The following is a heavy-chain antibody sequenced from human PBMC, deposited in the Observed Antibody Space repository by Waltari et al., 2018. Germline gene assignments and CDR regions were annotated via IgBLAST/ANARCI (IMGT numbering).Heavy chain of an antibody. D-gene: IGHD6-19*01. CDR2: IYTSGST. V-gene: IGHV4-61*09. J-gene: IGHJ4*02. CDR3: VVAVGRGLRV. Sequence: QVQLQESGPGLVKPSQTLSLTCTVSGGSISSGSYYWSWIRQPAGKGLEWIGYIYTSGSTNYNPSLKSRVTISVDTSKNQFSLKLSSVTAADTAVYYCVVAVGRGLRVWGQGTLVTVSS. CDR1: GGSISSGSYY.